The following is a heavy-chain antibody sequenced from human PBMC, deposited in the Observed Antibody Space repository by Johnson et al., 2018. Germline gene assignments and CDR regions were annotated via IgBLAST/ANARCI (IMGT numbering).Heavy chain of an antibody. Sequence: VQLVETGPGLVKSSGTLSLTCAVSGASVNSNKWWSWVRQTPGKGLEWIGEIFGRGNTNYNPSLKSRLTISVDKSKNQFSLILTSVTAADTAMYCCVHSGDYALLIWGHGIMVTVSS. CDR1: GASVNSNKW. J-gene: IGHJ3*02. CDR3: VHSGDYALLI. D-gene: IGHD5-12*01. CDR2: IFGRGNT. V-gene: IGHV4-4*01.